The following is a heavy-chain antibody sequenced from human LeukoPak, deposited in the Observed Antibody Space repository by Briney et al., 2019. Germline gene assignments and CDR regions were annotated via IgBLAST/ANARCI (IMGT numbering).Heavy chain of an antibody. CDR1: GFTFSSYG. CDR3: AKDPAVGAAAGQFDY. D-gene: IGHD6-13*01. V-gene: IGHV3-30*18. CDR2: ISYDGSNK. Sequence: GRSLRLSCAASGFTFSSYGMHWLRQAPGKGLEWVAVISYDGSNKYYADSVKGRFTISRDNSKNTLYLQMNSLRAEDTAVYYCAKDPAVGAAAGQFDYWGQGTLVTVSS. J-gene: IGHJ4*02.